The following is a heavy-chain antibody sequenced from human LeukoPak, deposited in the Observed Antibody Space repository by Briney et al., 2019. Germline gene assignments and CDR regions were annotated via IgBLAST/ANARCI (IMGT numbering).Heavy chain of an antibody. D-gene: IGHD5-12*01. CDR2: MNPNSGNT. J-gene: IGHJ2*01. CDR3: AREHYDVGYWYFDL. CDR1: GYTFTSYD. Sequence: ASVKVSCEASGYTFTSYDINWVRQATGQGLEWMRWMNPNSGNTGYAQKFQGIVTMTRNTSISTAYMELSSLRSEDTAVYYCAREHYDVGYWYFDLWGRGTLVTVSS. V-gene: IGHV1-8*01.